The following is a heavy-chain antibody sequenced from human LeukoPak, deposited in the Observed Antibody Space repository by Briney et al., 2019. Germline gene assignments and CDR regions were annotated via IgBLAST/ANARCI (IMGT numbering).Heavy chain of an antibody. CDR1: GGSFSGYY. Sequence: SETLSLTCAVYGGSFSGYYWSWIRQPSGKGLEWIGEINHSGSTNYNPSLKSRVTISVDTSKNQFSLKLSSVTAADTAVYYCARGSQYSAYNWFDPWGQGTLVTVSS. D-gene: IGHD5-18*01. J-gene: IGHJ5*02. CDR3: ARGSQYSAYNWFDP. CDR2: INHSGST. V-gene: IGHV4-34*01.